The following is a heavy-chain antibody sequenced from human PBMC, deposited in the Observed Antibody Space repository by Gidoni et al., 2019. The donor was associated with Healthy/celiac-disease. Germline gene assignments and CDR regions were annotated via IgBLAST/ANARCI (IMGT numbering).Heavy chain of an antibody. J-gene: IGHJ3*02. D-gene: IGHD3-22*01. CDR3: ARAYDSSGYSPSPDAFDI. CDR1: GFTFSSSE. CDR2: ISSSGSTI. Sequence: EVQLVESGGGLVQPGGSLRLSCAATGFTFSSSEMNGVRQAPGKGLGWVSYISSSGSTIYYADSVKGRFTISRDNAKNSLYLQMNSLRAEDTAVYYCARAYDSSGYSPSPDAFDIWGQGTMVTVSS. V-gene: IGHV3-48*03.